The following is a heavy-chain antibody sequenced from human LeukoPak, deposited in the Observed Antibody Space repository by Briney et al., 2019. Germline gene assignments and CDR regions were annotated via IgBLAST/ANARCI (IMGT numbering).Heavy chain of an antibody. CDR3: AKEHLKYANDNRGSFDY. Sequence: GGSLRLSCVASGFPFSETAMTWVRQAPGKGLEWLSVITRAGSPYYADSVRGRFTISRGNARNTVYLQLNSLRNEDTALYYCAKEHLKYANDNRGSFDYWGQGTLVTVSS. J-gene: IGHJ4*02. CDR2: ITRAGSP. CDR1: GFPFSETA. D-gene: IGHD3-22*01. V-gene: IGHV3-23*01.